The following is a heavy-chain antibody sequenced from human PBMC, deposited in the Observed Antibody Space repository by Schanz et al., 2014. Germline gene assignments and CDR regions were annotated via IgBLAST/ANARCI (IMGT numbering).Heavy chain of an antibody. CDR2: IKHDGSVK. Sequence: EVQLVQSGGGLVQPGGSLRLSCAASGFTFSSHWMHWVRQAPGKGPEWVANIKHDGSVKDYVDSVEGRFTISRDNAKRSLFLQMNSLRVEDTAVYYCARNRGSGGQNWYFDLWGRGTLVTVSS. D-gene: IGHD1-26*01. V-gene: IGHV3-7*05. CDR3: ARNRGSGGQNWYFDL. J-gene: IGHJ2*01. CDR1: GFTFSSHW.